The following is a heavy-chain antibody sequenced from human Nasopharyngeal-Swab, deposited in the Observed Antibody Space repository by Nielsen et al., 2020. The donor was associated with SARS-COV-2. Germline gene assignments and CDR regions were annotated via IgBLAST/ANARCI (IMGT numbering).Heavy chain of an antibody. Sequence: GESLKISCAASGFTFSNAWMSWVRQAPGKGLEWVGRIKGKTDGGTTDHAAPVKGRFTISRDDSKNTLYLQMNSLKTEDTAVYYCNNDYVWGSYRSDYWGQGTLVTVSS. CDR3: NNDYVWGSYRSDY. CDR2: IKGKTDGGTT. V-gene: IGHV3-15*01. J-gene: IGHJ4*02. D-gene: IGHD3-16*02. CDR1: GFTFSNAW.